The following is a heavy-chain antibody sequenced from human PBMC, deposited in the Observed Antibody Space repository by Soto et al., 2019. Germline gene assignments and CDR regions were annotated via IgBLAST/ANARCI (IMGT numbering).Heavy chain of an antibody. Sequence: EVQLLESGGGLVQPGGSLRLSCAASGFTFSSYAMSWVRQAPGKGLEWVSAISGSGGSTYYADSVKGRFTISRDNSKNTLYLQMNSLRAEDTAVYYGAKTTYYYGSGSYSGFDYWGQGTLVTVSS. CDR2: ISGSGGST. CDR3: AKTTYYYGSGSYSGFDY. D-gene: IGHD3-10*01. J-gene: IGHJ4*02. V-gene: IGHV3-23*01. CDR1: GFTFSSYA.